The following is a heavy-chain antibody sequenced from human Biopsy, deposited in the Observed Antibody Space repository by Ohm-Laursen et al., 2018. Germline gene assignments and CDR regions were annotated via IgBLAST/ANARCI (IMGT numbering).Heavy chain of an antibody. Sequence: ASVKVSRNASGYTFSSYGINWVRQAPGQGLEWLGWISTYNGNTNYAQNLQGRVTMTTDTSTSTAYMELRSLRSDDTAVYYCARGGTLVVVPTAVLHSFDIWGQGTMVTVSS. D-gene: IGHD2-2*01. CDR3: ARGGTLVVVPTAVLHSFDI. CDR2: ISTYNGNT. CDR1: GYTFSSYG. J-gene: IGHJ3*02. V-gene: IGHV1-18*01.